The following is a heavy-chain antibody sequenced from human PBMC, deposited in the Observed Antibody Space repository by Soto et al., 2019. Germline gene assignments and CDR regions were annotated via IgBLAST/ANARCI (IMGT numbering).Heavy chain of an antibody. J-gene: IGHJ4*02. CDR1: GGSSSGYY. Sequence: PSEALSLTSAAYGGSSSGYYCSWLRQPPGKGVEWIWEINHSGSTNYTPSLKSRVTISVDTSKNQFSLKLSTVTAADTAVYYCARGIYCRGGSCYSIFDVWGQGTLVTVSS. V-gene: IGHV4-34*01. D-gene: IGHD2-15*01. CDR2: INHSGST. CDR3: ARGIYCRGGSCYSIFDV.